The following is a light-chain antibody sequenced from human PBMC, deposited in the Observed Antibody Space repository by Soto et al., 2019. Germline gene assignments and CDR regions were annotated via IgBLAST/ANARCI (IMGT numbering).Light chain of an antibody. CDR2: GAS. J-gene: IGKJ1*01. CDR1: QSVSSD. Sequence: EIVMTQFPATKSLSPGERATLSCKASQSVSSDLAWYHQKPGQAPRLLIYGASSRATGIPDRFSGSGSGTDFTLTISRLEPEDFAVYYCQQYGSSPWTFGQGTKVDIK. V-gene: IGKV3-20*01. CDR3: QQYGSSPWT.